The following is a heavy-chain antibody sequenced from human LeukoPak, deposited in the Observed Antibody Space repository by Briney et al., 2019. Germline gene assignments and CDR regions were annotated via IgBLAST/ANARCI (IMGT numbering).Heavy chain of an antibody. CDR1: GFTLSSYW. Sequence: GGSLRLSCAASGFTLSSYWMSWVRQARGKGLEWVANIKKDGSEKYYVDSVKGRFTISRDNAKPSLYLQMNSLRAEDTAVYYCAELGITMIGGVWGKGTTVTISS. J-gene: IGHJ6*04. CDR3: AELGITMIGGV. CDR2: IKKDGSEK. V-gene: IGHV3-7*01. D-gene: IGHD3-10*02.